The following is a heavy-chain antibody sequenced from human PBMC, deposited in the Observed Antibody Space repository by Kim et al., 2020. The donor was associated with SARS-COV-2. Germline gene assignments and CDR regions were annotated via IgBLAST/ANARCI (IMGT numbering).Heavy chain of an antibody. CDR1: GYTFTSYA. CDR2: INAGNGNT. J-gene: IGHJ4*02. CDR3: ARAWWVAAGAPFDY. D-gene: IGHD2-15*01. V-gene: IGHV1-3*01. Sequence: ASVKVSCKASGYTFTSYAMHWVRQAPGQMLEWMGWINAGNGNTKYSQKFQGRVTITRDTSASTAYMELSSLRSEDTAVYYCARAWWVAAGAPFDYWGQGTLVTVSS.